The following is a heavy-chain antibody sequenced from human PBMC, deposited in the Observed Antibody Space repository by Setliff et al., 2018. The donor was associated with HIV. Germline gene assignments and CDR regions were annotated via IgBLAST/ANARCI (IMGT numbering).Heavy chain of an antibody. CDR3: ARGGIIMVRGVSNWFDP. D-gene: IGHD3-10*01. Sequence: KTSETLSLTCAVYGGSFSGYYWSWIRQSPGKGLEWIGEINHSGSTNYNPSLKSRVTMSVATSKNQFSLKLTSVTAADTAVYYCARGGIIMVRGVSNWFDPWGRGTLVTVSS. J-gene: IGHJ5*02. CDR1: GGSFSGYY. V-gene: IGHV4-34*01. CDR2: INHSGST.